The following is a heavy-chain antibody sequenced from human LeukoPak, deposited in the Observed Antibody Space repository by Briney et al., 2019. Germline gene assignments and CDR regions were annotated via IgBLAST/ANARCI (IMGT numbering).Heavy chain of an antibody. Sequence: PGGSLRLSCAASGFTFSIYWMYWVRQAPGKGLMWVSRCDSDGSGTTYVDSVKGRFTVSRDNAKSTLYLQMSSLRAEDTAVYYCATSSVWGGALNIWGQGTMVTVSS. V-gene: IGHV3-74*01. CDR2: CDSDGSGT. D-gene: IGHD3-16*01. CDR3: ATSSVWGGALNI. CDR1: GFTFSIYW. J-gene: IGHJ3*02.